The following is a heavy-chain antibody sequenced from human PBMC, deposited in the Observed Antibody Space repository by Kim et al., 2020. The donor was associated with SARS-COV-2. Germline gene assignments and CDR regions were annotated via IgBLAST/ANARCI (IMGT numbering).Heavy chain of an antibody. CDR2: IYYSGST. V-gene: IGHV4-59*01. Sequence: SETLSLTCTVSGGSISSYYWSWIRQPPGKGLEWIGYIYYSGSTNYNPSLKSRVTISVDTSKNQFSLKLSSVTAADTAVYYCARDRYSSSWSPYYYYYGMDVWGQGTTVTVSS. J-gene: IGHJ6*02. CDR3: ARDRYSSSWSPYYYYYGMDV. D-gene: IGHD6-13*01. CDR1: GGSISSYY.